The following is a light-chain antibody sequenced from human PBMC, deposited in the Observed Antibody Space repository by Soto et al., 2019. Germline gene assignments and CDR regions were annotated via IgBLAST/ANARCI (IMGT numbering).Light chain of an antibody. V-gene: IGLV3-25*03. J-gene: IGLJ1*01. CDR1: ALPKQN. Sequence: SYELTQPPSVSVSPGQTARITCSGDALPKQNVYWYQQKPGQAPVVVIYKDNERPSGIPERFSGSRSGTTVTLTISGVQAEDEADYYCQSADSSGTYYVFGTGTKLTVL. CDR2: KDN. CDR3: QSADSSGTYYV.